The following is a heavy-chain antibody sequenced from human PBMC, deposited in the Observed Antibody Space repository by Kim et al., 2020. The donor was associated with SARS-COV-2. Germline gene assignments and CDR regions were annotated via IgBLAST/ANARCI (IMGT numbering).Heavy chain of an antibody. Sequence: SQTLSLTCAISGDSVSSNSAAWNWIRQSPSRGLEWLGRTYYRSKWYNDYAVSVKSRITINPDTSKNQFSLQLNSVTPEDTAVYYCARSPPSSSGRRRYYYYGMDVWGQGTTVTVSS. D-gene: IGHD6-6*01. CDR1: GDSVSSNSAA. CDR2: TYYRSKWYN. V-gene: IGHV6-1*01. CDR3: ARSPPSSSGRRRYYYYGMDV. J-gene: IGHJ6*02.